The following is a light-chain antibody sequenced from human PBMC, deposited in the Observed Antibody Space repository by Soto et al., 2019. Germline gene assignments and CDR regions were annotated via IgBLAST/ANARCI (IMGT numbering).Light chain of an antibody. CDR2: RAS. J-gene: IGKJ1*01. CDR3: QQYHIYSWT. Sequence: DIQMTQSPSTLSASVGDRVTITCRASQSMSDWLAWYQQKPGEAPRLLIYRASTLQSGVSSRFRGSGSGTEFTLTISDLQPDDFATYYCQQYHIYSWTFGQGTTVGIK. V-gene: IGKV1-5*03. CDR1: QSMSDW.